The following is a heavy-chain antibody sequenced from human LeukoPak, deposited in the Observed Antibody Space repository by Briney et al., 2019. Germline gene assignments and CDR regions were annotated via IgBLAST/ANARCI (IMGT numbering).Heavy chain of an antibody. CDR1: GFTFSTYS. J-gene: IGHJ5*02. Sequence: PGGSLRLSCAASGFTFSTYSMNWVRQAPGKGLEWVSFISTSSSYIYYADSVKGRFTISRDSARNSLYLQMNSLRAEDTAVYYCARDPMPRSGSYGGGWFDPWGQGTLVTVSS. CDR3: ARDPMPRSGSYGGGWFDP. D-gene: IGHD1-26*01. CDR2: ISTSSSYI. V-gene: IGHV3-21*04.